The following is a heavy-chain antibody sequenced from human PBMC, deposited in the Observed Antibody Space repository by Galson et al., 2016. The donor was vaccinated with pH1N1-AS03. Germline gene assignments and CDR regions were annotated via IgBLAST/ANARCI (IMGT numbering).Heavy chain of an antibody. Sequence: SLRLSCAASGFTLSNYWMRWVRQAPGKGLEWVANIKQDGSAKQHVDSVKGRFTISRDNAKNSLYLQMNSLRAEDTAVYFCTRENRGASDYWGQGTLVTVSS. D-gene: IGHD3-10*01. J-gene: IGHJ4*02. CDR3: TRENRGASDY. V-gene: IGHV3-7*01. CDR2: IKQDGSAK. CDR1: GFTLSNYW.